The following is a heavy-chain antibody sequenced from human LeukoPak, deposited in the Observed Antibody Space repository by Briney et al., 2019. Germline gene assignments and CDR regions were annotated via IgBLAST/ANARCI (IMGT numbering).Heavy chain of an antibody. D-gene: IGHD2-2*01. J-gene: IGHJ4*02. CDR2: IYYSGST. V-gene: IGHV4-59*08. CDR1: GGYIGSYY. Sequence: SETLSLTCTVSGGYIGSYYWSWIRKPPGKGLEWIGYIYYSGSTNYNPSLKSRVTISVDTSKNQFSLKLSSVTAADTAVYYCARHPDQPAAMGRYYFDYWGQGTLVTVSS. CDR3: ARHPDQPAAMGRYYFDY.